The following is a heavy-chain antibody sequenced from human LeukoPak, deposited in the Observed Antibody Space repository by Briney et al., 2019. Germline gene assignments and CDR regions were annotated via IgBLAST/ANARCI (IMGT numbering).Heavy chain of an antibody. CDR1: GFTFGSYA. CDR3: AKGQSLIQHYYDSSGYVY. V-gene: IGHV3-23*01. D-gene: IGHD3-22*01. J-gene: IGHJ4*02. CDR2: ISGSGGST. Sequence: PGGSLRLSCAASGFTFGSYAMSWVRQAPGKGLEWVSAISGSGGSTYYADSVKGRFTISRDNSKNTLYLQMNSLRAEDTAVYYCAKGQSLIQHYYDSSGYVYWGQGTLVTVSS.